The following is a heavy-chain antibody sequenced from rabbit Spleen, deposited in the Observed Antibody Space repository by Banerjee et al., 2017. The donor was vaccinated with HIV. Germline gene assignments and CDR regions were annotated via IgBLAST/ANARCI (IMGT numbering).Heavy chain of an antibody. Sequence: QEQLEESGGGLVKPEGSLTLTCTASGFSFSSSYWMCWVRQAPGKGLEWIACFDVTKSGITHYASWAKGRFTMHKTSSTTVTLQLTSLTAADTATYFCARSGYVGGDYTWDLWGPGTLVTVS. CDR2: FDVTKSGIT. D-gene: IGHD1-1*01. V-gene: IGHV1S45*01. CDR3: ARSGYVGGDYTWDL. CDR1: GFSFSSSYW. J-gene: IGHJ4*01.